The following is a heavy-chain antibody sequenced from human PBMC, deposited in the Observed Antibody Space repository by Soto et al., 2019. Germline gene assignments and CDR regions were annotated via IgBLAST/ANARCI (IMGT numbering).Heavy chain of an antibody. CDR1: GYTFMSYY. CDR2: IIPIFGTA. CDR3: AMQAHCSSTSCYDY. J-gene: IGHJ4*02. Sequence: ASVKVSCKASGYTFMSYYMDWVRQAPGQGLEWMGGIIPIFGTANYAQKFQGRVTITADESTSTAYMELSSLRSEDTAVYYCAMQAHCSSTSCYDYWGQGTLVTVSS. D-gene: IGHD2-2*01. V-gene: IGHV1-69*13.